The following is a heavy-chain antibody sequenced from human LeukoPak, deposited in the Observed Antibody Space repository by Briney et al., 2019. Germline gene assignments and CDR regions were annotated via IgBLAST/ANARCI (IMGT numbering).Heavy chain of an antibody. Sequence: PSETLSLTCTVSGGSISNYYWSWIRQPPGKGREWIGYIYYTGSTNYNPSLTSRVNISVDTSKNQFSLNLTSVTAADTAVYYCARWGSIAVARFDCWGQGTLVTVSS. D-gene: IGHD6-6*01. V-gene: IGHV4-59*01. J-gene: IGHJ4*02. CDR2: IYYTGST. CDR3: ARWGSIAVARFDC. CDR1: GGSISNYY.